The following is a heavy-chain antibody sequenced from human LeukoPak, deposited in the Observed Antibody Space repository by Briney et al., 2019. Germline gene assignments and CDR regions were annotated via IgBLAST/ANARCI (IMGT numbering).Heavy chain of an antibody. V-gene: IGHV1-69*13. D-gene: IGHD5-18*01. CDR3: ARATSANEYSYGFHFDY. J-gene: IGHJ4*02. Sequence: ASVKVSCKASGTTFRSYAINWVRQAPGQGLEWMGAIIPSFGTVKYAQKFQGRVTMTADESTSTAYMDLNYLRSDDAAVYFCARATSANEYSYGFHFDYWGQGTLVTVSS. CDR1: GTTFRSYA. CDR2: IIPSFGTV.